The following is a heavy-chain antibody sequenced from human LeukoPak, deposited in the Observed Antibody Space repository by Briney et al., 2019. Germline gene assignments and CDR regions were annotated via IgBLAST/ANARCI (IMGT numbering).Heavy chain of an antibody. J-gene: IGHJ4*02. CDR1: GFTFSNFW. D-gene: IGHD1-26*01. CDR3: ARGVGGSYYSPSDY. V-gene: IGHV3-21*01. CDR2: ISSSSSYI. Sequence: GGSLRLSCAASGFTFSNFWMHWVRQAPGKGLEWVSSISSSSSYIYYADSVKGRFTISRDNAKNSLYLQMNSLRAEDTAVYYCARGVGGSYYSPSDYWGQGTLVTVSS.